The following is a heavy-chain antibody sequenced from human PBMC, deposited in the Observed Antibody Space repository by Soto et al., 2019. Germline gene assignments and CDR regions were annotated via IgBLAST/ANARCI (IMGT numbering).Heavy chain of an antibody. D-gene: IGHD2-15*01. Sequence: ASVKVSCKASGYTFTSYYMHWVRQAPGQGLEWMGIINPSGGSTSYAQKFQGRVTMTRDTSTSTVYMELSSLRSEDTAVYYCAREDCSGGSCYAPPSAGNWFDPWGQGT. CDR2: INPSGGST. CDR1: GYTFTSYY. CDR3: AREDCSGGSCYAPPSAGNWFDP. J-gene: IGHJ5*02. V-gene: IGHV1-46*01.